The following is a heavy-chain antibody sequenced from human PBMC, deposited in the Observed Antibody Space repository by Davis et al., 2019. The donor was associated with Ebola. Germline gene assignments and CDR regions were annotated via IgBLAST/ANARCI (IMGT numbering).Heavy chain of an antibody. CDR1: GGSFSGYY. CDR3: AREVYYYDSSGYYFGWFDP. CDR2: INHSGIT. Sequence: MPSETLSLTCAVYGGSFSGYYWSWIRQPPGKGLEWIGEINHSGITNYNPYLKSRVTISVDTSKNQFSLKLSSVTAADTAVYYCAREVYYYDSSGYYFGWFDPWGQGTLVTVSS. D-gene: IGHD3-22*01. J-gene: IGHJ5*02. V-gene: IGHV4-34*01.